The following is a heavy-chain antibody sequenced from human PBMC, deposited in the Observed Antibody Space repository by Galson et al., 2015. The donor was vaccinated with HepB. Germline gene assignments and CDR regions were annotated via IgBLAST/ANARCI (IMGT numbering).Heavy chain of an antibody. Sequence: SLRLSCAASGFTFSSYAMSWVRQAPGKGLEWVSAISWNSGSIGYADSVKGRFTISRDNAKNSLYLQMNSLRAEDTALYYCAKGMRAVIAAAGTVDYWGQGTLVTVSS. J-gene: IGHJ4*02. CDR2: ISWNSGSI. D-gene: IGHD6-13*01. CDR1: GFTFSSYA. V-gene: IGHV3-9*01. CDR3: AKGMRAVIAAAGTVDY.